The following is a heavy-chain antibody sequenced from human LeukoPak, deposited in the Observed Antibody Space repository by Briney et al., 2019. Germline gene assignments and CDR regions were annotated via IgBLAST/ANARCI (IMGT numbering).Heavy chain of an antibody. Sequence: GSRRLSCAASGFTFSSYRMNWVRQAPGKGLEWVSSISSSSSYIYYADSVKGRFTISRDNAKNSLYLQMNSLRAEVTAVYYCARVGIGENYFDYWGQGTLVTVSS. J-gene: IGHJ4*02. D-gene: IGHD1-26*01. CDR2: ISSSSSYI. CDR1: GFTFSSYR. V-gene: IGHV3-21*01. CDR3: ARVGIGENYFDY.